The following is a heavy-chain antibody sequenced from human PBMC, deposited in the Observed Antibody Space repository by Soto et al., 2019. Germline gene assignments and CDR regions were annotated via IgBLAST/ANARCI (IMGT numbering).Heavy chain of an antibody. V-gene: IGHV3-15*01. CDR3: TTDNWNDGGGAFDI. CDR1: GFTFSNAW. Sequence: GGSLRLSCAASGFTFSNAWMSWVRQAPGKGLEWVGRIKSKTDGGTTDYAAPVKGRFTISRDDSKNTLYLQMNSLKTEDTAVYYCTTDNWNDGGGAFDIWGQGTMVTVSS. D-gene: IGHD1-1*01. J-gene: IGHJ3*02. CDR2: IKSKTDGGTT.